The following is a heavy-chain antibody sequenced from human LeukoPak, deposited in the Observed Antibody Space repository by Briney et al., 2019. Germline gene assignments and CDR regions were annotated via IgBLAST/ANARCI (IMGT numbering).Heavy chain of an antibody. CDR2: IYSGGST. Sequence: PGGSLRLSCAASGFTVSTYYMTWVRQAPGKGLECVSVIYSGGSTYYADSVKGRFTVSRDNSKNTLYLQMNSLRAGDTAMYHCARGLGYCTSTTCLLPFDYWGQGTLVTVSS. J-gene: IGHJ4*02. D-gene: IGHD2-2*01. CDR1: GFTVSTYY. CDR3: ARGLGYCTSTTCLLPFDY. V-gene: IGHV3-53*01.